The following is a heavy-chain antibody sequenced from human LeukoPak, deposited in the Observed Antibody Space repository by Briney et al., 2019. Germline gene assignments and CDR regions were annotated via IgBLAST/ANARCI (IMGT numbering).Heavy chain of an antibody. J-gene: IGHJ4*02. Sequence: ASVKVSCKASGYTFTGYYMHWVRQAPGQGLEWMGRINPNSGDTNYAQKFQGRVTMTRDTSISTAYMELSRLRSDDTAVYYCARDYCSSTSCLFDYWGQGTLVTVSS. CDR3: ARDYCSSTSCLFDY. CDR2: INPNSGDT. CDR1: GYTFTGYY. D-gene: IGHD2-2*01. V-gene: IGHV1-2*06.